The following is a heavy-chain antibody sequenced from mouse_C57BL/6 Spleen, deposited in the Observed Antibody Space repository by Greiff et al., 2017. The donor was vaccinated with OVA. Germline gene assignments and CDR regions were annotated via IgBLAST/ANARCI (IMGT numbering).Heavy chain of an antibody. CDR2: IDPSDSYT. J-gene: IGHJ1*03. CDR1: GYTFTSYW. Sequence: VQLQQPGAELVMPGASVKLSCKASGYTFTSYWMHWVKQRPGQGLEWIGEIDPSDSYTNYNQQFKGKSTLTVDKSSSTAYMQLSSLTSEDSAVYYCARGVLRPYWYFDVWGTGTTVTVSS. D-gene: IGHD1-2*01. V-gene: IGHV1-69*01. CDR3: ARGVLRPYWYFDV.